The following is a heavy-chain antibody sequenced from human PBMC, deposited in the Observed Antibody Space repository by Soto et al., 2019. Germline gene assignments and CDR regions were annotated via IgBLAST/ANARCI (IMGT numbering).Heavy chain of an antibody. Sequence: KTSETLSLTCAVSGGSISSSNWWSWVRQPPGKGLEWIGEIYHSGSTNYNPSLKSRVTISVDKSKNQFSLKLSSVTAADTAVYYCARGRAGCSGGSCYFDYWGQGTLATVSS. CDR3: ARGRAGCSGGSCYFDY. J-gene: IGHJ4*02. V-gene: IGHV4-4*02. CDR2: IYHSGST. CDR1: GGSISSSNW. D-gene: IGHD2-15*01.